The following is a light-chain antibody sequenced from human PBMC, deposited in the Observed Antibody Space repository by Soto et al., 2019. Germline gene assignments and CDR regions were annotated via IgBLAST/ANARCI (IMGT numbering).Light chain of an antibody. V-gene: IGKV3-11*01. CDR1: QSVSRY. Sequence: EIVLTQSPATLSLSPGERATLSCRASQSVSRYLAWYQQKPGQAPRLLIYDASNRATGIPARFSGSGSGTDFTLTISSLEPEDFAVYYCQQRSKWPDTFGQGTKLEIK. CDR3: QQRSKWPDT. CDR2: DAS. J-gene: IGKJ2*01.